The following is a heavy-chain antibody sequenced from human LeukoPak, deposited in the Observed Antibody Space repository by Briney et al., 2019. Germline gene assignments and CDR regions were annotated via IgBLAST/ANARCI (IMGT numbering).Heavy chain of an antibody. CDR2: SYYSGST. CDR3: ARITKTGDFKGRFDY. J-gene: IGHJ4*02. CDR1: GGSISSSSYY. V-gene: IGHV4-39*01. Sequence: SETLSLICTVSGGSISSSSYYWGWIRQPPGKGLEWVGSSYYSGSTYYNPSLKSRVTISVDTSKNQFSLKLSSVTAADTAVYYCARITKTGDFKGRFDYWGQGTLVTVSS. D-gene: IGHD7-27*01.